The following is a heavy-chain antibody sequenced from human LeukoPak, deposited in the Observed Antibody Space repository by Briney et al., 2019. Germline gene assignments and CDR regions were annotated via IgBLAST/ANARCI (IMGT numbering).Heavy chain of an antibody. Sequence: PGGSLRLSCAASGFTFSDYYISWIRQAPGKGPEWVSYISSSGSTIYYADSVKGRFTISRDNAKNSLYLQMNSLRAEDTAVYYCARWKRFSGSRPLEDAFDIWGQGSMVTVSS. CDR1: GFTFSDYY. CDR2: ISSSGSTI. J-gene: IGHJ3*02. CDR3: ARWKRFSGSRPLEDAFDI. D-gene: IGHD1-1*01. V-gene: IGHV3-11*01.